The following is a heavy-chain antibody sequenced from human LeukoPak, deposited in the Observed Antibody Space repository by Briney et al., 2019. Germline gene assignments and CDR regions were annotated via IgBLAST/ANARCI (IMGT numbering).Heavy chain of an antibody. V-gene: IGHV1-8*01. D-gene: IGHD2-2*01. CDR3: ARSDCSSTSCYFYYYYYGMDV. J-gene: IGHJ6*02. Sequence: ASVKVSCKASGYTFPSYGINWVRQATGQGLEWMGWMNPNSGNTGFAQKFQGRVTMTRNTSISTAYMELSSLRSEDTAVYYCARSDCSSTSCYFYYYYYGMDVWGQGSTVTVSS. CDR2: MNPNSGNT. CDR1: GYTFPSYG.